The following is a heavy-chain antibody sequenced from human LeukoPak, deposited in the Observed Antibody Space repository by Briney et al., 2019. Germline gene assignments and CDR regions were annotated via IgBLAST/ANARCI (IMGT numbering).Heavy chain of an antibody. Sequence: PGRSLGLSCAASGFTFSSYAMHWVRQAPGKGLEWVAVISYDGSNKYYADSVKGRFTISRDNSKNTLYLQMNSLRAEDTAVYYCAILTVTTSFDYWGQGTLVTVSS. D-gene: IGHD4-17*01. J-gene: IGHJ4*02. CDR2: ISYDGSNK. V-gene: IGHV3-30-3*01. CDR3: AILTVTTSFDY. CDR1: GFTFSSYA.